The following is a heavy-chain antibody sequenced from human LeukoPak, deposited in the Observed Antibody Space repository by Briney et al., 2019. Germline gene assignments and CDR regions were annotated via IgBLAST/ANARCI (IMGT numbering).Heavy chain of an antibody. CDR1: GYTFTSYA. CDR3: ARDRYGDGFAHLDY. D-gene: IGHD5-24*01. CDR2: ITPSGGT. Sequence: GASVKVSCKASGYTFTSYAIHWVRQAPGQGLEWIGWITPSGGTNYPQKFQGRVAITWDTSITTAYMDLSRLTSDDTAVYYCARDRYGDGFAHLDYWGQGALVTVSS. V-gene: IGHV1-2*02. J-gene: IGHJ4*02.